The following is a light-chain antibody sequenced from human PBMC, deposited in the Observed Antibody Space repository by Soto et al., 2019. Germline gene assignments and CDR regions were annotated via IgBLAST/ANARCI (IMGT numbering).Light chain of an antibody. V-gene: IGKV4-1*01. J-gene: IGKJ1*01. CDR2: WAS. Sequence: DLVMTQSPDALSFTLGERATINCKSSQSVLYSSNNKNYLAWYQQKPGQPPKLLIYWASTRESGVPDRFSGSGSGTDFTLTISSLQAEDVAVYYCQQYYSPPRPFGQGTKVDI. CDR1: QSVLYSSNNKNY. CDR3: QQYYSPPRP.